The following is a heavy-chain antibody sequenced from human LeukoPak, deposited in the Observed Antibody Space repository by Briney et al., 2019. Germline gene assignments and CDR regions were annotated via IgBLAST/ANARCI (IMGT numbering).Heavy chain of an antibody. CDR3: AKDPGVVPAHYFDY. Sequence: GGSLRLSCAASGFTFSTYAMIWVRQAPGKGLEWVSAISGSGGYTYYADSVKGRFTISRDNSKNTLYLQMDSLRAEDTAVYYCAKDPGVVPAHYFDYWGQGTLVTVSS. J-gene: IGHJ4*02. D-gene: IGHD2-2*01. CDR1: GFTFSTYA. V-gene: IGHV3-23*01. CDR2: ISGSGGYT.